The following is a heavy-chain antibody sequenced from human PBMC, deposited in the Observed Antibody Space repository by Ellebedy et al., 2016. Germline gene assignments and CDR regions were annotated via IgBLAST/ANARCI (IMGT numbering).Heavy chain of an antibody. J-gene: IGHJ5*02. V-gene: IGHV4-34*01. D-gene: IGHD3-16*02. CDR1: GGSFSGYY. CDR3: AKTFTFGGVVVIDWFDP. Sequence: SETLSLXXAVYGGSFSGYYWSWIRQPPGKGLEWIGEINHSGNTNYNPSLKSRVSISVDTSNNQFSLKLRSVTAADTAVYYCAKTFTFGGVVVIDWFDPWGQGTLVTVSS. CDR2: INHSGNT.